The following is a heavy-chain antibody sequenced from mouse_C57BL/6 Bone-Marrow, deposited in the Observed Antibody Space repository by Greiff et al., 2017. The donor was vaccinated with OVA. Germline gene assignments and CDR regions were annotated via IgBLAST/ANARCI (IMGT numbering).Heavy chain of an antibody. CDR1: GYAFTNYL. V-gene: IGHV1-54*01. D-gene: IGHD1-1*01. Sequence: LVESGAELVRPGTSVKVSCKASGYAFTNYLIEWVKQRPGQGLEWIGVINPGSGGTNYNEKFKGKATLTADKSSSTAYMQLSSLTSEDSAVYFCASSPYYYGSSLGYWGQGTTLTVSS. J-gene: IGHJ2*01. CDR3: ASSPYYYGSSLGY. CDR2: INPGSGGT.